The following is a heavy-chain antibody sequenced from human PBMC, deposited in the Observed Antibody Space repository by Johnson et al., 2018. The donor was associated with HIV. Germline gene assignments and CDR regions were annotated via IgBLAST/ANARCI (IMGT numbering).Heavy chain of an antibody. CDR2: ISGSGGST. D-gene: IGHD1-26*01. V-gene: IGHV3-23*04. CDR1: GFTFSSYA. J-gene: IGHJ3*01. CDR3: AFESGSYFRHAFDV. Sequence: VQLVESGGGLVQPGGSLRLSCAASGFTFSSYALTWVRQAPGRGLEWVSTISGSGGSTYYADSVKGRFTFSRDNSKNTLYLQMNSLRSEDTAVYSCAFESGSYFRHAFDVWGQGTMVTVSS.